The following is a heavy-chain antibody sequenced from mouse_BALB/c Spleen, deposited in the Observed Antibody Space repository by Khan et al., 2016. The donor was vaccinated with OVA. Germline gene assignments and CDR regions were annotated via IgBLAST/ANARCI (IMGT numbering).Heavy chain of an antibody. CDR1: GYSITSDYA. CDR2: INYSGST. Sequence: EVQLQESGPGLVKPSQSLSLTCTVTGYSITSDYAWNWIRQFPGNKLEWMGYINYSGSTTYNPSLISRISITRDTSKNQFFLQLTSVTTEDTATYYCARWFSYWGQGTLVTVSA. J-gene: IGHJ3*01. CDR3: ARWFSY. V-gene: IGHV3-2*02.